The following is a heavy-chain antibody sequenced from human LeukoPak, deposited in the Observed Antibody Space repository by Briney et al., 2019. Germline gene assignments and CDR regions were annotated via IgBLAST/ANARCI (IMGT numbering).Heavy chain of an antibody. J-gene: IGHJ3*02. CDR2: IYYSGIT. Sequence: SETLSLXCTVSGGSISSSSYYWGWIRQPPGKGLEWIGSIYYSGITYYNPSLKSRVTISVDTSKNQFSLKLSSVTAADTAVYYCASSALDAFDIWGQGTMVTVSS. D-gene: IGHD6-25*01. CDR1: GGSISSSSYY. CDR3: ASSALDAFDI. V-gene: IGHV4-39*01.